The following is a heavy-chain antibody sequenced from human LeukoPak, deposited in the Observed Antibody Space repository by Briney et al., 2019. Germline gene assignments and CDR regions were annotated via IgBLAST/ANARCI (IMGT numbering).Heavy chain of an antibody. D-gene: IGHD1-26*01. Sequence: GGSLRLSCAASGFTFDDYAMHWVRQAPGKGLEWVTGISWNSGSIGYADSVKGRFTISRDNAKNSLYLKMNSLRAEDTALYYCAKSAYSGSPSDAFDIWGQGTMVTVSS. V-gene: IGHV3-9*01. CDR3: AKSAYSGSPSDAFDI. CDR1: GFTFDDYA. CDR2: ISWNSGSI. J-gene: IGHJ3*02.